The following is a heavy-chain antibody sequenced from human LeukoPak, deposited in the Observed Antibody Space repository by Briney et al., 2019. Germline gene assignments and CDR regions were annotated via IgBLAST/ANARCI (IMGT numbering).Heavy chain of an antibody. CDR1: GFTFSSYE. Sequence: QPGGSLRLSCAASGFTFSSYEMNWVRQAPGKGLEWVSYISSSGSSIHYADSVKGRFTISRDNAKNSLYLQMNSLRAEDTAVYYCARDTYYYDSSGYYYPGGSDCWGQGTLVTVSS. CDR2: ISSSGSSI. V-gene: IGHV3-48*03. CDR3: ARDTYYYDSSGYYYPGGSDC. J-gene: IGHJ4*02. D-gene: IGHD3-22*01.